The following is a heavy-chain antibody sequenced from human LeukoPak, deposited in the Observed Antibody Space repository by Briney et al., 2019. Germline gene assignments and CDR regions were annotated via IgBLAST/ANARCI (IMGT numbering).Heavy chain of an antibody. CDR2: ISGSGGST. CDR3: AKANQLVTHFYDMDV. J-gene: IGHJ6*02. Sequence: HPGGSLRLSCAASGFTFSNYAMSWVRQAPGKGLEWVSGISGSGGSTYCADSVKGRFTISRDNSKNTLYLQTNSLRGEDTAVYYCAKANQLVTHFYDMDVWGQGTTVTVSS. V-gene: IGHV3-23*01. D-gene: IGHD6-6*01. CDR1: GFTFSNYA.